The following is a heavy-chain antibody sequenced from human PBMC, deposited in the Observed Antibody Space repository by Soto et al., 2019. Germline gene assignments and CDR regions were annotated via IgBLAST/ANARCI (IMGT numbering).Heavy chain of an antibody. CDR1: GYSFTSYG. J-gene: IGHJ4*02. Sequence: QVQLVQSGAEVKKPGASVKVSCKASGYSFTSYGISWVRQAPGQGLEWMGWISADNGNRKYAQKFQGRVAMTTDTSTSTAYMELRSLRSDDTAVYYCARDLAGFPDYWGQGTLVTVSS. CDR2: ISADNGNR. CDR3: ARDLAGFPDY. D-gene: IGHD2-15*01. V-gene: IGHV1-18*01.